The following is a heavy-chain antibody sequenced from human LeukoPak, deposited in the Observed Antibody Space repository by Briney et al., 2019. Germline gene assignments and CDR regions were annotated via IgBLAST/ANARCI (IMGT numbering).Heavy chain of an antibody. CDR1: GFTFSSYA. Sequence: GGSLRLSCAASGFTFSSYAMHWVRQAPGKGLEWVAVISYDGSNKYYADSVKGRFTISRDNSKNTLYLQMNSLRVEDTAVYYCANDGYYYGKDVWGQGTTVTVSS. J-gene: IGHJ6*02. CDR3: ANDGYYYGKDV. V-gene: IGHV3-30-3*02. CDR2: ISYDGSNK.